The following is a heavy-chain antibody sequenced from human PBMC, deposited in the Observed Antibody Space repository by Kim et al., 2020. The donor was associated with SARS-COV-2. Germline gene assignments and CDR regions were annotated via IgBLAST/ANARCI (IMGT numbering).Heavy chain of an antibody. CDR1: GYTFTGYY. J-gene: IGHJ3*02. CDR3: ASDVGDWGTISPPVNAFDI. D-gene: IGHD3-16*01. V-gene: IGHV1-2*02. Sequence: ASVKVSCKASGYTFTGYYMHWVRQAPGQGLEWMGWINPNSGGTNYAQKFQGRVTMTRDTSISTAYMELSRLRSDDTAVYYCASDVGDWGTISPPVNAFDIWGQGTMVTVSS. CDR2: INPNSGGT.